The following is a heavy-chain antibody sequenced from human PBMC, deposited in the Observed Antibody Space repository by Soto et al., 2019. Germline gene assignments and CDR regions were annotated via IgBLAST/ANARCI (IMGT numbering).Heavy chain of an antibody. V-gene: IGHV3-33*01. CDR1: GFTFSNFG. J-gene: IGHJ4*02. D-gene: IGHD2-2*01. CDR2: IWYDGNNK. Sequence: GGSLRLSCAASGFTFSNFGMHWVCQAPGKGLEWVALIWYDGNNKYYADSVKGRFTISRDNSNNTLYLQMNSLRPEDTAVYFCARGSTPSNFDYWGQGALVTVSS. CDR3: ARGSTPSNFDY.